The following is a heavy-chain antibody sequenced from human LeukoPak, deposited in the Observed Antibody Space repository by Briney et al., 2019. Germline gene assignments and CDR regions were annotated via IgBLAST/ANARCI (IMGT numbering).Heavy chain of an antibody. CDR2: MNPNSGNT. J-gene: IGHJ6*03. D-gene: IGHD6-19*01. CDR1: GYTFTSYD. V-gene: IGHV1-8*01. CDR3: ARGKSYSSGWYYYYYYMDV. Sequence: AASVKVSCKASGYTFTSYDINWVRQATGQGLEWMGWMNPNSGNTGYAQKFQGRVTMTRNTSISTAYMELSSLRSEDTAVYYCARGKSYSSGWYYYYYYMDVWGKGTTVTISS.